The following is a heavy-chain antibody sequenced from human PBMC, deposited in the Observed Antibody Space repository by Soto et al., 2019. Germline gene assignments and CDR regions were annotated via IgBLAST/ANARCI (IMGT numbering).Heavy chain of an antibody. Sequence: GGSLRLSCIASGFTFSRDGMIWVRQAPGKGLEWVSLITDNGGSTYYADSVKGRFTISRDSTKNTLFLQMNSLRAEDTAVYYCAKERATTTAFDFWGQGALVTVSS. CDR1: GFTFSRDG. CDR3: AKERATTTAFDF. J-gene: IGHJ4*02. D-gene: IGHD4-17*01. V-gene: IGHV3-23*01. CDR2: ITDNGGST.